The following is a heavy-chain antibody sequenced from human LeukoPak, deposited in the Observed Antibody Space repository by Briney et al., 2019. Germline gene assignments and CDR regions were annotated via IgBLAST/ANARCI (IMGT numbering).Heavy chain of an antibody. CDR3: ARGGVTAGFDY. D-gene: IGHD4-23*01. CDR1: GFTFSSYG. Sequence: GGSLRLSCAASGFTFSSYGMHWVRQAPGKGLEWVAVIWYDGSNKYYADSVKGRFTISRDNSKNTLYLQMNSLRAEDTVVYYCARGGVTAGFDYWGQGTLVTVSS. CDR2: IWYDGSNK. J-gene: IGHJ4*02. V-gene: IGHV3-33*01.